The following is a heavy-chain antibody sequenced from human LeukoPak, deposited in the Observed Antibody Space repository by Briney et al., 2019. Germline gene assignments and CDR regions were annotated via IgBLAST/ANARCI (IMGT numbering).Heavy chain of an antibody. J-gene: IGHJ4*02. V-gene: IGHV3-15*01. CDR2: IKSKTDGGTT. CDR1: GFTFSNAW. CDR3: TTTMYYDFWSGYPYYFDY. Sequence: GGSLRLSCAASGFTFSNAWMSWVRQAPGKGLEWVGRIKSKTDGGTTDYAAPVKGRFTISRDDSKNTLYLQMNSLKTEDTAVYYCTTTMYYDFWSGYPYYFDYWGQGTLVTVSS. D-gene: IGHD3-3*01.